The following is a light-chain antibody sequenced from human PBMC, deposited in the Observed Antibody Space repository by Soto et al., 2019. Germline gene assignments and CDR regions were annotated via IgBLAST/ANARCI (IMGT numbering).Light chain of an antibody. CDR3: QQYNNWPL. CDR2: GAS. J-gene: IGKJ1*01. V-gene: IGKV3-15*01. CDR1: QTVYNGY. Sequence: ENVLTQSPGTLSLSPGERATLSCRASQTVYNGYLAWYQQKPGQAPRLLIYGASTRATGIPARFSGSGSGTEFTLTISSLQSEDFAVYYCQQYNNWPLFGQGTKVDIK.